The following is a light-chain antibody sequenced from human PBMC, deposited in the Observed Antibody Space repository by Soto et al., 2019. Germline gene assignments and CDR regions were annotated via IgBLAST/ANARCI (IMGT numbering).Light chain of an antibody. CDR3: SSYTSSSSYV. Sequence: QSALTQPASVSGSPGQSITISCTGTSSDVGGYNYVSWYQQHPGTAPKLMIYDVSNRPSGVSNRFSDSKSGNTASLTISGLQAEDEADYYCSSYTSSSSYVFGTGTKVTVL. CDR2: DVS. J-gene: IGLJ1*01. CDR1: SSDVGGYNY. V-gene: IGLV2-14*01.